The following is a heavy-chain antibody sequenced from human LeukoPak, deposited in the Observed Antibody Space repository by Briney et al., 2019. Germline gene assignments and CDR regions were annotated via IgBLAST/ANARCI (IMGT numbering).Heavy chain of an antibody. CDR3: ARHTGYDFAFDY. V-gene: IGHV3-48*03. CDR1: GFTFSSYE. D-gene: IGHD5-12*01. Sequence: GGSLRLSCAASGFTFSSYEMNWVRRAPGKGLEWVSYISSSGRTIHYADSVKGRFSISRDNAKNSLYLQMNSLRAEDTTVYYCARHTGYDFAFDYWGQGTLVTVSS. J-gene: IGHJ4*02. CDR2: ISSSGRTI.